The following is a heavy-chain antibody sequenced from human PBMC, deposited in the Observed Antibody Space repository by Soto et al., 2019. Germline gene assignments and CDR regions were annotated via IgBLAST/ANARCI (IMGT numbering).Heavy chain of an antibody. Sequence: GASVKVSCKASGYTFTSYAMHWVRQAPGQRLEWMGWINAGNGNTKYSQKFQGRVTITRDTSASTAYMELSSLRSEDTAVYYCARSMGIWFGELRAPPLPDYWGQGTLVTVSS. CDR3: ARSMGIWFGELRAPPLPDY. CDR1: GYTFTSYA. CDR2: INAGNGNT. J-gene: IGHJ4*02. V-gene: IGHV1-3*01. D-gene: IGHD3-10*01.